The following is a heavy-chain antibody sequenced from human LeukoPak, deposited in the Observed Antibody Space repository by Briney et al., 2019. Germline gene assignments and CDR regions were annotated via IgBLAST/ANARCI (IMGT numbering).Heavy chain of an antibody. CDR1: GFTLSSYT. Sequence: GGSLRLSCPASGFTLSSYTMNWVRHAPGKGLEWVSSISTSFSDIYYADSVKGRFPISRENAKNSLYLQLNSLRADETAVYYCARDPYVALQAFDIWGEGTMVTVSS. V-gene: IGHV3-21*01. D-gene: IGHD2-15*01. J-gene: IGHJ3*02. CDR2: ISTSFSDI. CDR3: ARDPYVALQAFDI.